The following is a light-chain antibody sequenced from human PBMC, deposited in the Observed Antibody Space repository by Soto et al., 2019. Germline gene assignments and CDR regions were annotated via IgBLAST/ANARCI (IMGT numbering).Light chain of an antibody. CDR3: AAWDGRLNVYV. V-gene: IGLV1-44*01. CDR1: SSSIGSHS. J-gene: IGLJ1*01. CDR2: TNS. Sequence: QSVLTQPPSASGTPGQRVTISCSGSSSSIGSHSVNWYQQLPRTAPKVLIYTNSQRPSGVPDRFSGSKSGTSASLAISGLQPEDESDYYWAAWDGRLNVYVVGTGTKLTGL.